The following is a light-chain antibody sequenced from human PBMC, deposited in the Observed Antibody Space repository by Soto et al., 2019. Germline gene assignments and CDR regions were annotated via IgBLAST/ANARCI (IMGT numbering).Light chain of an antibody. V-gene: IGLV2-14*01. CDR2: DVS. CDR3: SSYTSSGTLYV. Sequence: QSVLTQPASVSGSPGQSTAISCTGTSSDGGGYNYVSWYQQHPGKAPKLMIFDVSNRPSGVSNRFSGSKSGNTASLTISGLQAEDEADYYCSSYTSSGTLYVFGTGTKVTVL. J-gene: IGLJ1*01. CDR1: SSDGGGYNY.